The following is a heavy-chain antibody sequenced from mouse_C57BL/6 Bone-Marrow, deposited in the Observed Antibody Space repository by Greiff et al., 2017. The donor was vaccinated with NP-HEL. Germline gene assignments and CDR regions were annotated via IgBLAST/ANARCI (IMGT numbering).Heavy chain of an antibody. CDR1: GFTFTAYY. V-gene: IGHV7-3*01. CDR2: IRNKANGYTT. J-gene: IGHJ2*02. CDR3: ARMGGRGPFDY. Sequence: EVQLQESGGGLVQPGGSLSLSCAASGFTFTAYYMSWVRQPPGKALEWLGFIRNKANGYTTEYSASVKGRFTISRDNSQSSLYLQMNALRAEDSATYYCARMGGRGPFDYWGQGTSLTVSS. D-gene: IGHD2-3*01.